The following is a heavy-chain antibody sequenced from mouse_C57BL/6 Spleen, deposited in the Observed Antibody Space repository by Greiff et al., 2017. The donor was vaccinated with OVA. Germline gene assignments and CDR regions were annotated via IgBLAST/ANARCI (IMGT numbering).Heavy chain of an antibody. V-gene: IGHV3-8*01. Sequence: VQLKESGPGLAKPSQTLSLTCSVTGYSITNDYWNWIRKFPGNKLEYMGYIRYSGSTYYNPSLKSRNSITRDTSKNQYYLQWNSVTTEDTATYYCARWVGWRYFDVWGTGTTVTVSS. CDR2: IRYSGST. J-gene: IGHJ1*03. CDR1: GYSITNDY. CDR3: ARWVGWRYFDV. D-gene: IGHD1-1*02.